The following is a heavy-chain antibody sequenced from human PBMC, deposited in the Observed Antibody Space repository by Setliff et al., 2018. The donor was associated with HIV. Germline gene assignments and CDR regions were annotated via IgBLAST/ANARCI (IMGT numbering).Heavy chain of an antibody. CDR2: MNPNSGNT. V-gene: IGHV1-8*01. J-gene: IGHJ6*02. CDR1: GYTFTSYD. CDR3: ARDGSYYGRDLHYYYYGMDV. Sequence: ASVKVSCKASGYTFTSYDINWVRQATGQGLEWMGWMNPNSGNTGYAQKFQGRVTMTRNTSISTAYMELGSLRSEDTAVYYCARDGSYYGRDLHYYYYGMDVWGQGTTVT. D-gene: IGHD1-26*01.